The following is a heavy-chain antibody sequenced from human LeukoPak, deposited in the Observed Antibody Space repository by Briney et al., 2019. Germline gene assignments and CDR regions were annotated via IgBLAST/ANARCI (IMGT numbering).Heavy chain of an antibody. CDR1: GGTFSSYA. Sequence: SVKVSCKASGGTFSSYALSWVRQAPGRGLEWMGTIIPIVGIANYAQKFQGRATITADKSTSTAYMELSSLRSEDTAVYYCARDGEMATIYFDYWGQGTLVTVSS. J-gene: IGHJ4*02. CDR3: ARDGEMATIYFDY. D-gene: IGHD5-24*01. V-gene: IGHV1-69*04. CDR2: IIPIVGIA.